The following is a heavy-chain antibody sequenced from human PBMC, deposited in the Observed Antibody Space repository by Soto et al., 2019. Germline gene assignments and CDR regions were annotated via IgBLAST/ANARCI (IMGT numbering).Heavy chain of an antibody. J-gene: IGHJ5*02. V-gene: IGHV3-23*01. CDR1: GFTFSGFTFSSYA. CDR2: ISGSGDNT. Sequence: PGGSLRLSCAASGFTFSGFTFSSYAMSWVRQAPRKGLEWVSSISGSGDNTYYADSVKGRFTISRDNSKNTLSLQMNSLRADDTAVYYCAKDRAAVAPRVRFDPWGQGTLVTVSS. CDR3: AKDRAAVAPRVRFDP. D-gene: IGHD6-19*01.